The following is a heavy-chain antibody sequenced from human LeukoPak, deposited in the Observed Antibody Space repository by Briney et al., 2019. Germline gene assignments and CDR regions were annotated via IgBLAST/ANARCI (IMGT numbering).Heavy chain of an antibody. D-gene: IGHD3-22*01. Sequence: GGSLRLSCAASGFTFSSYAMSWVRQAPGKGLEWESAISGGGGSTYHRDSVKGRFTISRDNSKNTLYLEMDSLRAEDTAVYYCARRSDYDSSGFYFDYWGQGTLVTVSS. CDR1: GFTFSSYA. J-gene: IGHJ4*02. CDR3: ARRSDYDSSGFYFDY. V-gene: IGHV3-23*01. CDR2: ISGGGGST.